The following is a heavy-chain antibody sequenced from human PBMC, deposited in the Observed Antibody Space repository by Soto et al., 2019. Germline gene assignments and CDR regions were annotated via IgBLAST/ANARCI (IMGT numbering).Heavy chain of an antibody. CDR3: ATAYYDILTGYYDGYFDY. CDR2: IWYDGSNK. V-gene: IGHV3-33*01. D-gene: IGHD3-9*01. J-gene: IGHJ4*02. Sequence: GKGLEWVAVIWYDGSNKYSADSVKGRFTISRDNSKNTLYLQMNSLRAEDTAVYYCATAYYDILTGYYDGYFDYWGQRTLVTVSS.